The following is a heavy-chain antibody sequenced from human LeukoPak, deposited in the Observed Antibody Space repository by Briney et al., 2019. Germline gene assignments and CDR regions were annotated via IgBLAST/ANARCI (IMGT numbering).Heavy chain of an antibody. J-gene: IGHJ4*02. CDR1: GYTFTSYA. CDR2: INAGNGNT. CDR3: ARGRSSAVAGTAASFDFDY. Sequence: GASVKVSCKASGYTFTSYAMHWVRQAPGQRLEWMGWINAGNGNTKYSQKFQGRVTITRDTSASTAYMELSSLRSEDTAVYYCARGRSSAVAGTAASFDFDYWGQGTLVTVSS. D-gene: IGHD6-19*01. V-gene: IGHV1-3*01.